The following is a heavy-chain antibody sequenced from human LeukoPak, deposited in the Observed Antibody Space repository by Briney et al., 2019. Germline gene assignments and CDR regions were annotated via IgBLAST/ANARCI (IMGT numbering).Heavy chain of an antibody. CDR2: IKQDGSEK. CDR1: GFTFSSYW. CDR3: ARDLVGWYEDNFAY. D-gene: IGHD6-19*01. Sequence: GGSLRLSCAASGFTFSSYWMSWVRQAPGKGLEWVANIKQDGSEKYYVDSVKGRFTISRDNAKNSLYLQMNSLRAEDTAVYYCARDLVGWYEDNFAYWGQGTLVPVSS. J-gene: IGHJ4*02. V-gene: IGHV3-7*01.